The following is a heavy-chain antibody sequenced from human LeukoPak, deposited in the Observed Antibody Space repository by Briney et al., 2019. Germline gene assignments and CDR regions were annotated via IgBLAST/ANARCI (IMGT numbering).Heavy chain of an antibody. CDR1: GGSISSGSYY. Sequence: SETLSLTCTVSGGSISSGSYYWSWIRQPAGKGLEWIGRIYTSGSTNYNPSLKSRVTISVDTSKNQFSLKLSSVTAADTAVYYCARDELEGIADLWGQGTLVTVSS. V-gene: IGHV4-61*02. J-gene: IGHJ4*02. D-gene: IGHD6-13*01. CDR3: ARDELEGIADL. CDR2: IYTSGST.